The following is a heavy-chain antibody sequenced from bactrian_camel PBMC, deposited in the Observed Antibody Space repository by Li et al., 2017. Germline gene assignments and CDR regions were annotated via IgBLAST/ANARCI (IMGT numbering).Heavy chain of an antibody. V-gene: IGHV3S53*01. D-gene: IGHD3*01. Sequence: HVQLVESGGGSVQAGGSLTLSCAFSGYTYSGHCMGWFRQTPGKEREGVAVISTRGSTGYADSVKGRFTISRDNAKDTLYLQMNSLKIEDTAVYYCALGSSRQATMTARGKGTQVTVS. J-gene: IGHJ4*01. CDR1: GYTYSGHC. CDR2: ISTRGST.